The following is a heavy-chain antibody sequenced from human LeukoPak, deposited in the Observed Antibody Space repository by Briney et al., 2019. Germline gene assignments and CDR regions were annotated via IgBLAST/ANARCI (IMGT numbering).Heavy chain of an antibody. CDR1: GFTFSNYD. CDR2: ISYDGNNK. D-gene: IGHD2-21*02. V-gene: IGHV3-30-3*01. Sequence: PGRSLRLSCAASGFTFSNYDMHWVRQAPGKGLEWGAVISYDGNNKDFADSVKGRFTISRDNSKNTLYLQMNSLRAEDTAVYYCARGNNVLMVTGCFDYWGQGTLVTVSS. CDR3: ARGNNVLMVTGCFDY. J-gene: IGHJ4*02.